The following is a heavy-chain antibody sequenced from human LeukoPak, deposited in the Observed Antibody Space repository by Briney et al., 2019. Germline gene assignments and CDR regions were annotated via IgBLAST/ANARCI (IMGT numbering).Heavy chain of an antibody. D-gene: IGHD5-18*01. CDR3: ARGGDTAMVPGFNY. V-gene: IGHV4-34*01. Sequence: PSETLSLTCAVYGGSFSGYYWSWIRQPPGKGLEWIGEINHSGSTNYNPSLKSRVTISVDTSKNQFSLKLGSVTAADTAVYYCARGGDTAMVPGFNYWGQGTLVTVSS. J-gene: IGHJ4*02. CDR1: GGSFSGYY. CDR2: INHSGST.